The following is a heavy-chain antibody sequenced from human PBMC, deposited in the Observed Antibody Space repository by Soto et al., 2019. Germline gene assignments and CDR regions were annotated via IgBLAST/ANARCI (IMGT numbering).Heavy chain of an antibody. CDR2: IYPGESDT. V-gene: IGHV5-51*01. CDR1: GYSFTSDW. D-gene: IGHD3-22*01. J-gene: IGHJ3*02. CDR3: ARHYYCDSSGYLDAFDI. Sequence: GEALKISCKDSGYSFTSDWVGWLRQMRWKGMEWMGIIYPGESDTRYSPSFQGQVTISADKSISTAYLQWSSLKASDTAMYYCARHYYCDSSGYLDAFDIWGQRTMVTVS.